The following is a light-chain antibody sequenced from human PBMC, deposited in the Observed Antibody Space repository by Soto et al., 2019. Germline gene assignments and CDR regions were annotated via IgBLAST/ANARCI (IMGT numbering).Light chain of an antibody. V-gene: IGLV1-51*01. CDR1: NSNIGSNS. CDR2: DND. CDR3: GTWESSLDAGV. Sequence: QSVLTQPPSVSAAPGQKVTISCSGSNSNIGSNSVSWYQQLPGTAPKLLIYDNDKRPSEIPDRFSGSRSGTSATLGIAGLQTGDEADYYCGTWESSLDAGVFGGGTQLTVL. J-gene: IGLJ2*01.